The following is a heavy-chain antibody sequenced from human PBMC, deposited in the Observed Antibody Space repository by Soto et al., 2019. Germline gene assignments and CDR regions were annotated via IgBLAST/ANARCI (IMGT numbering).Heavy chain of an antibody. J-gene: IGHJ6*02. CDR2: INPNSGGT. Sequence: ASVKVSCKASGYTFTGYYMHWVRQAPGQGLEWMGWINPNSGGTNYAQKFQGRVTMTRDTSISTAYMALSRLRSDDTAVYYCASHYSSSSGSDYYYRMDVWGQGTTVTVSS. D-gene: IGHD6-13*01. CDR3: ASHYSSSSGSDYYYRMDV. CDR1: GYTFTGYY. V-gene: IGHV1-2*02.